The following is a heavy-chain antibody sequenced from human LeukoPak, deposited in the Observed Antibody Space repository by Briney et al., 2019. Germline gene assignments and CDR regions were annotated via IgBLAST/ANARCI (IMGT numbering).Heavy chain of an antibody. J-gene: IGHJ4*02. CDR1: GGTFSSYA. D-gene: IGHD2-15*01. CDR3: ASVYVMGYCSGGSCYSGLDY. CDR2: IIPIFGTA. Sequence: SVKLSCKASGGTFSSYAISWVRQAPGQGLEWMGGIIPIFGTANYAQKFQGRVTITADKSTSTAYMELSRLRSEDTAVYYCASVYVMGYCSGGSCYSGLDYWGQGTLVTVSS. V-gene: IGHV1-69*06.